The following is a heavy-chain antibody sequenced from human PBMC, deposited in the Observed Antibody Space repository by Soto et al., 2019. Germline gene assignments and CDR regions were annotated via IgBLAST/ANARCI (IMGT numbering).Heavy chain of an antibody. CDR2: INHSGST. J-gene: IGHJ3*02. CDR1: GGSFSGYY. CDR3: ASLYRKNWNDFGNVFDI. Sequence: SETLSLTCAVYGGSFSGYYWSWIRQPPGKGLEWIGEINHSGSTNYNPSLKSRVTISVDTSKNQFSLKLSSVTAADTAVYYCASLYRKNWNDFGNVFDIRGQGTMVTVS. D-gene: IGHD1-1*01. V-gene: IGHV4-34*01.